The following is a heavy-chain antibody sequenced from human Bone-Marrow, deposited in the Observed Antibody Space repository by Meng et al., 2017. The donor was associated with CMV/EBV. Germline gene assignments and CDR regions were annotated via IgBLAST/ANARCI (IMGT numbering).Heavy chain of an antibody. Sequence: GRSRGASVHVRAMVTVDAFSGYKVDWVGQGPGRVLGWIGWISPNSGDTNSGQKFNVKSTKDRDTPISTTYMKLRRLRPDDTAVDYLARDLDWVVYASDSWGQGALVTVSS. J-gene: IGHJ4*02. D-gene: IGHD3-9*01. CDR2: ISPNSGDT. CDR3: ARDLDWVVYASDS. CDR1: VDAFSGYK. V-gene: IGHV1-2*02.